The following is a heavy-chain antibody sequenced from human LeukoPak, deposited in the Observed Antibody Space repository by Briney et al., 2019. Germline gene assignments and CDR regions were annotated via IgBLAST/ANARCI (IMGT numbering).Heavy chain of an antibody. CDR3: ARGGSGGNSLDY. CDR1: GFTFSSYW. D-gene: IGHD4-23*01. Sequence: GGSLRLSSARSGFTFSSYWMHGVPQAPGKGLVWVSRIYIDGPSTTYADSVKGRFTISRDKAKNTLYLQMNSLRAEDTAVYYCARGGSGGNSLDYWGQGALITVSS. CDR2: IYIDGPST. V-gene: IGHV3-74*01. J-gene: IGHJ4*02.